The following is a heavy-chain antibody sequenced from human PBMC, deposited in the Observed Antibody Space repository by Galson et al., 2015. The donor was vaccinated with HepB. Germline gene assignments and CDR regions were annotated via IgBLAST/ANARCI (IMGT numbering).Heavy chain of an antibody. J-gene: IGHJ4*02. CDR2: ISYDGNNK. Sequence: SLRLSCAASGFTFSSYAMHWVRQAPGKGLEWAAVISYDGNNKYHADSVKGRFTISRGNSKNTLYLQMNSLRAEDTAVYYCARDSRGGRDTAMEGGFDYWGQGTLVTVSS. V-gene: IGHV3-30-3*01. D-gene: IGHD5-18*01. CDR3: ARDSRGGRDTAMEGGFDY. CDR1: GFTFSSYA.